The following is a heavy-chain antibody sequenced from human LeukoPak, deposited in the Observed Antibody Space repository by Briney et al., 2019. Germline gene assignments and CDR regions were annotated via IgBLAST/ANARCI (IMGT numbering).Heavy chain of an antibody. D-gene: IGHD7-27*01. Sequence: ASVKVFCNTSGYTFNGYFIHWVRQAAGQGLEWMGRINPSSGVTEYAQNFQGRVAMSRDTSISTASMELRWLTSDDTAVYYCARDLSSTPNWEFDYWGQGTLVTVSS. CDR1: GYTFNGYF. J-gene: IGHJ4*02. CDR3: ARDLSSTPNWEFDY. CDR2: INPSSGVT. V-gene: IGHV1-2*06.